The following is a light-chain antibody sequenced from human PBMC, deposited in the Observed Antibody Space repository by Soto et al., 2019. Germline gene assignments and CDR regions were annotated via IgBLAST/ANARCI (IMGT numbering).Light chain of an antibody. CDR3: SSYTRSSFYV. CDR2: DVS. V-gene: IGLV2-14*01. J-gene: IGLJ1*01. Sequence: QSALTPPASVSGSPGQSMTISCTGTSSDVGGYNYVSWYQQHPGKAPKLMIYDVSNRPSGVSNRFSGSKSGNTASLTISGLQAEDEADYYCSSYTRSSFYVFGTGTKLTVL. CDR1: SSDVGGYNY.